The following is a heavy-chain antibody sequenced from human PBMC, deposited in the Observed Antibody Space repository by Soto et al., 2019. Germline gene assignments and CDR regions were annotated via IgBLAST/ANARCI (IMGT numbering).Heavy chain of an antibody. J-gene: IGHJ3*02. V-gene: IGHV1-18*04. CDR2: INANSGST. Sequence: GASVKVSCKASGFTFSAYYIYWVRQAPGHGLEWMGWINANSGSTNNAQKLQGRVTMTTDTSTSTAYMELRSLRSDDTAVYYCARVRSSAWSGAFDIWGQGTMVTVSS. CDR1: GFTFSAYY. CDR3: ARVRSSAWSGAFDI. D-gene: IGHD2-15*01.